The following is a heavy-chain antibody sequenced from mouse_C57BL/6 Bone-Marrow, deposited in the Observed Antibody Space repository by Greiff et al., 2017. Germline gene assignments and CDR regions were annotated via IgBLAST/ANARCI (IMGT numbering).Heavy chain of an antibody. D-gene: IGHD2-3*01. CDR2: IHPNSGST. CDR1: GYTFTSYW. J-gene: IGHJ1*03. CDR3: ARLCGYYPYFDV. V-gene: IGHV1-64*01. Sequence: VQLQQPGAELVKPGASVKLSCKASGYTFTSYWMHWVKQRPGQGLEWIGMIHPNSGSTNYNEKFKSKATLTVDKSSSTAYMQLSSLTSEDAAVYCCARLCGYYPYFDVWGTGTTVTVSS.